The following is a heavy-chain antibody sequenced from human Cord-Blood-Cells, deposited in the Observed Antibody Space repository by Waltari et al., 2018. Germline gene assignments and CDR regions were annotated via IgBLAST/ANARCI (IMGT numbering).Heavy chain of an antibody. J-gene: IGHJ3*02. CDR2: INPNSGGT. CDR3: ARTGEGENAFDI. Sequence: QVQLVQSGAEVKKPGASVKVSCKASGYTFTGYYMHWVRQAPGQGLEWMGWINPNSGGTNYAQKCQGWVTMTRDTSISTAYMELSRLRSDDTAVYYCARTGEGENAFDIWGQGTMVTVSS. D-gene: IGHD7-27*01. V-gene: IGHV1-2*04. CDR1: GYTFTGYY.